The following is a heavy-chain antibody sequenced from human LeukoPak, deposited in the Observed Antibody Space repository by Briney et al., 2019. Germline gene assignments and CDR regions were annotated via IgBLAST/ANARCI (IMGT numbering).Heavy chain of an antibody. Sequence: SETLSLTCAVYGGSFSGYYWSWIRQPPGKGLEWIGEINHSESTNYNPSLKSRVTISVDTSKNQFSLKLSSVTAADTAVYYCARGRNPYSSSSAYFQHWGQGTLVTVSS. CDR2: INHSEST. CDR1: GGSFSGYY. D-gene: IGHD6-6*01. J-gene: IGHJ1*01. CDR3: ARGRNPYSSSSAYFQH. V-gene: IGHV4-34*01.